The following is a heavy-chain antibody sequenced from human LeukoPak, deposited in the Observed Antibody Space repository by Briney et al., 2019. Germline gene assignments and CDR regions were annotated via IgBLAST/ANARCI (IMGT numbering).Heavy chain of an antibody. CDR3: ARTLIEYSVSSCYFDY. CDR1: GFTFSSYE. Sequence: GGSLRLSCAASGFTFSSYEMNWVRQAPGKGLEWVSYISSSGSTIYYADSVKGRFTISRDNAKNTLYLQMNSLRAEDTAVYYCARTLIEYSVSSCYFDYWGQGTLVTVSS. CDR2: ISSSGSTI. V-gene: IGHV3-48*03. J-gene: IGHJ4*02. D-gene: IGHD6-6*01.